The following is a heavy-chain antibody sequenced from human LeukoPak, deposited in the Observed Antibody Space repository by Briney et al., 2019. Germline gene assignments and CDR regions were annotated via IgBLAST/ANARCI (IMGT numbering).Heavy chain of an antibody. J-gene: IGHJ4*02. Sequence: GGSLRLSCAASGFTFSSYAMSWVRQAPGKGLEWVSAISGSGGSTYYADSVKGRFTISRDNSRNTLYLQMNSLRAEDTAMYYCVSAYRDSGGHYYFDYWGQGTLVTVSS. CDR2: ISGSGGST. CDR3: VSAYRDSGGHYYFDY. CDR1: GFTFSSYA. V-gene: IGHV3-23*01. D-gene: IGHD3-22*01.